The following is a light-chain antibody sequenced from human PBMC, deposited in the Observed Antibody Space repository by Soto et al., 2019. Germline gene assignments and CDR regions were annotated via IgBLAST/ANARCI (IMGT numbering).Light chain of an antibody. CDR2: LGS. CDR3: MQPLQTPWT. Sequence: DIVMTQSPLSLRVTPGEPACISCRSSHSLLHSSGYNYLHWYLQKPGQSPQLLISLGSDRSSGVPDRFSGSGSGTDFTLNISRVEAEDVGVYYCMQPLQTPWTFGQGTKVDI. J-gene: IGKJ1*01. V-gene: IGKV2-28*01. CDR1: HSLLHSSGYNY.